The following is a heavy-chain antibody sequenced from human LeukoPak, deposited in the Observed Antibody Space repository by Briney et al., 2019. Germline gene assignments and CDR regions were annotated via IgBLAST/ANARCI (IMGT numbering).Heavy chain of an antibody. J-gene: IGHJ4*02. V-gene: IGHV4-39*07. Sequence: SETLSLTCTVSGGSISSSSSYWGWIRQPPGKGLEWIGSLHYGGSTYYNPSLRSRVTISVDTSKNQFSLKLSSVTAADTAAYYCARLYSSSWYPRPYYFDYWGQGTLVTVSS. CDR3: ARLYSSSWYPRPYYFDY. CDR1: GGSISSSSSY. D-gene: IGHD6-13*01. CDR2: LHYGGST.